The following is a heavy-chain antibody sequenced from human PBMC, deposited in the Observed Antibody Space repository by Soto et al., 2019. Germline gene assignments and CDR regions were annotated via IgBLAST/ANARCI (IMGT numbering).Heavy chain of an antibody. V-gene: IGHV1-69*06. J-gene: IGHJ4*02. CDR1: GGTFSSYA. D-gene: IGHD5-18*01. CDR2: IIHIFGTA. Sequence: QVQLVQSGAEVKKPGSSVKVSCKASGGTFSSYAISWVRQAPGQGLEWMGGIIHIFGTANYAQKFQGRVTITADKSTSTAYMELSSLRSEDTTVYYCAREGGDTAMVGGYYFDYWGQGTLVTVSS. CDR3: AREGGDTAMVGGYYFDY.